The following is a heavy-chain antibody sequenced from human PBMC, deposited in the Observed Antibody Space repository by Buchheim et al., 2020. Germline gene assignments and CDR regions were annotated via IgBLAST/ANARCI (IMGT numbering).Heavy chain of an antibody. CDR1: GFMFSAYG. J-gene: IGHJ6*02. Sequence: EVQLVESGGDLVQPGGSLRLSCVASGFMFSAYGMDWVRQAPGQGLEWVSHITSSSSSTMYYADSVKGRFTISIDTPKNSIYLQMTSMRDEDTDVYYWAGWGRTVTTPNYYCGMDVWGQGTT. CDR2: ITSSSSSTM. V-gene: IGHV3-48*02. D-gene: IGHD1-7*01. CDR3: AGWGRTVTTPNYYCGMDV.